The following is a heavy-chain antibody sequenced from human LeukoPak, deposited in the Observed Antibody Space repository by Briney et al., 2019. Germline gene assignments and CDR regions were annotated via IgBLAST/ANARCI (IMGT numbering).Heavy chain of an antibody. CDR1: GGSISSYY. J-gene: IGHJ4*02. V-gene: IGHV4-59*01. Sequence: SETLSLTCTFSGGSISSYYWSWIRQPPGKGLEWIGYIYYSGSTNYNPSLKSRVTISVDTSKNQFSLKLSSVTAADTAVYYCARSPSLVYFDYWGQGTLVTVSS. CDR2: IYYSGST. CDR3: ARSPSLVYFDY. D-gene: IGHD3-9*01.